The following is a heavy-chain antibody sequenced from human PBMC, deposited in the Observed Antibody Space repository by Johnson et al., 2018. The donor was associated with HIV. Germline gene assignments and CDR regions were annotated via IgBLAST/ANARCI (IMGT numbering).Heavy chain of an antibody. CDR3: AKDLGWELLRGAFDI. CDR2: MWYDGSKK. J-gene: IGHJ3*02. CDR1: GFTFSSYG. V-gene: IGHV3-33*06. Sequence: VQLVESGGGVVQPGRSLRLSCAASGFTFSSYGMHWVRQAPGKGLEWVAGMWYDGSKKNYADSVKGRLTISRDNSKDTLLLHMNSLRAEDTAVYYCAKDLGWELLRGAFDIWGQGTMVTVSS. D-gene: IGHD1-26*01.